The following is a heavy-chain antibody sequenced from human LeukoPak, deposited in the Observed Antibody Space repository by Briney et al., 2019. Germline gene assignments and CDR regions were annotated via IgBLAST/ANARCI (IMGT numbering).Heavy chain of an antibody. J-gene: IGHJ1*01. CDR3: AKADGAAPSGYFQH. Sequence: GGSLRLSCAASGISVSTNYMTWVRQAPGKGLELVSLLYATGNTYYADSVKGRFTISRDNSKNTLYLQMNSLRAEDTAVYYCAKADGAAPSGYFQHWGQGTLVTVSS. CDR1: GISVSTNY. D-gene: IGHD2-15*01. CDR2: LYATGNT. V-gene: IGHV3-53*01.